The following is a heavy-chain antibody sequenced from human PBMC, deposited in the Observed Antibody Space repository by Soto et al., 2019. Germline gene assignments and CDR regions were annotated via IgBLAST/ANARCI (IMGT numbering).Heavy chain of an antibody. CDR1: GYTFTTYY. Sequence: QGQLVQSGAEGTKPGASVKVSCKASGYTFTTYYIHWMRQAPGQGLEWLGMFNPYTGGTRYAHKFQGRVTMTGDTSTSTGYMELSRLRSDDTAVYYCARLWGEIGPAFDHWGQGTLVTVSS. V-gene: IGHV1-46*01. CDR2: FNPYTGGT. J-gene: IGHJ5*02. D-gene: IGHD1-26*01. CDR3: ARLWGEIGPAFDH.